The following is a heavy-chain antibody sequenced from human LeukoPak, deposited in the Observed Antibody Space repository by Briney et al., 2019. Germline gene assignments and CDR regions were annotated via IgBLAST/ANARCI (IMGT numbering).Heavy chain of an antibody. V-gene: IGHV4-39*07. Sequence: SETLSLTCTVSGGSISSSSYYWSWIRQPPGKGLEWIGEINHSGSTNYNPSLKSRVTISVDTSKNQFSLKLSSVTAADTAVYYCARGGSSSAFDIWGQGTMVTVSS. CDR3: ARGGSSSAFDI. J-gene: IGHJ3*02. CDR2: INHSGST. CDR1: GGSISSSSYY. D-gene: IGHD6-6*01.